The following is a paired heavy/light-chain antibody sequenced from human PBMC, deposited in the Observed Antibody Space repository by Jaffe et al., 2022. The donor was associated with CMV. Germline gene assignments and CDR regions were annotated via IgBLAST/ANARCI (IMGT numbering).Light chain of an antibody. CDR1: SSNIGNNA. V-gene: IGLV1-36*01. Sequence: QSVLTQPPSVSEAPRQRVTISCSGSSSNIGNNAVNWYQQLPGKAPKLLIYYDDLLPSGVSDRFSGSKSGTSASLAISGLQSEDEADYYCAAWDDSLNGRVFGGGTKLTVL. J-gene: IGLJ3*02. CDR2: YDD. CDR3: AAWDDSLNGRV.
Heavy chain of an antibody. D-gene: IGHD3-9*01. J-gene: IGHJ5*02. CDR2: ISGSGGST. CDR3: AKDPNQNYDIPEGDWFDP. Sequence: EVQLVESGGGLVQPGGSLRLSCAASGFTFSSYAMSWVRQAPGKGLEWVSAISGSGGSTYYADSVKGRFTISRDNSKNTLYLQMNSLRAEDTAVYYCAKDPNQNYDIPEGDWFDPWGQGTLVTVSS. V-gene: IGHV3-23*04. CDR1: GFTFSSYA.